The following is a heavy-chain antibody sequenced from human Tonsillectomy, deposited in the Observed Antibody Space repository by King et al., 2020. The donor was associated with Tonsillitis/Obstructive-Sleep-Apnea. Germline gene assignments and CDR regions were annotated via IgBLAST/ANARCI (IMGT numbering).Heavy chain of an antibody. Sequence: VQLVESGGGEVQPGRSLRLSCAVSGFTSSSYGMHWVRQAPGTGLDGVAVFSYYGSNKYYADSVKCLFTISRDNSKNTLYLQMNSLRAEDTAVYYCAKGGEAFDYWGQGTLVTVSS. V-gene: IGHV3-30*18. CDR1: GFTSSSYG. CDR3: AKGGEAFDY. D-gene: IGHD3-16*01. CDR2: FSYYGSNK. J-gene: IGHJ4*02.